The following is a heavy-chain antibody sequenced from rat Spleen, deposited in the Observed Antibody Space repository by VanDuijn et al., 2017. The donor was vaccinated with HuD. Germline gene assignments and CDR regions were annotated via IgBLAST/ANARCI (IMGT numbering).Heavy chain of an antibody. CDR3: ARVGIVITSGVTDA. CDR2: IPSTGGST. Sequence: EVQLVESGGGLVQPGRSLKLSCVASGFTFHNYWMTWIRQAPGKGLEWIASIPSTGGSTSYSDSVKGRFTISRDNAKSTLYLQMDSLRSEVTATYYCARVGIVITSGVTDAWGQGVMVTVSS. CDR1: GFTFHNYW. D-gene: IGHD1-12*02. V-gene: IGHV5-31*01. J-gene: IGHJ2*01.